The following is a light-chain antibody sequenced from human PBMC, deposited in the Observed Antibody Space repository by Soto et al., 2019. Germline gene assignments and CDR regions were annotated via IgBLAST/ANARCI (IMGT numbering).Light chain of an antibody. J-gene: IGLJ1*01. CDR2: DND. CDR1: SSNIGDNY. V-gene: IGLV1-51*01. CDR3: GTRDDRLDGNYV. Sequence: QSVLTQPPSVSAAPGQQVTISCSGSSSNIGDNYVSWYQHLPGTAPKLVVYDNDRRPSGIPGRFSGSKSGTSATLVITGLQTGDEVDYYCGTRDDRLDGNYVFRTGTKVTVL.